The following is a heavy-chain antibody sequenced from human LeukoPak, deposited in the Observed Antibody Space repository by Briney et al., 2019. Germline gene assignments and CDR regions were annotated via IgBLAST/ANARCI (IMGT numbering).Heavy chain of an antibody. CDR2: ISAYNGNT. CDR1: GYTFTSYG. V-gene: IGHV1-18*01. D-gene: IGHD2-2*01. Sequence: GASVKVSCKASGYTFTSYGISWVRQAPGQGLEWMGWISAYNGNTNYAQKLQGRVTMTTDTSTSTAYMELRSLRSDDTAVYYCARVSCHYCSSTSCYCGSAFDIWGRGTMVTVSS. CDR3: ARVSCHYCSSTSCYCGSAFDI. J-gene: IGHJ3*02.